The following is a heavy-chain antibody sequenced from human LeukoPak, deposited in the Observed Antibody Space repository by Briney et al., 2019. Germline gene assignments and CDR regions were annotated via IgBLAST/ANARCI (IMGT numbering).Heavy chain of an antibody. D-gene: IGHD3-10*01. V-gene: IGHV3-74*01. CDR3: ARGYGDWFDP. Sequence: GGSLRLSCAASGFTFNSYWMHWVRQAPGKGLVWVSRINSDGSRTAYADSVKGRFSISRDNAKNTLYLQMNCLRAEDTAVYYCARGYGDWFDPWGQGTLVTVSS. CDR2: INSDGSRT. J-gene: IGHJ5*02. CDR1: GFTFNSYW.